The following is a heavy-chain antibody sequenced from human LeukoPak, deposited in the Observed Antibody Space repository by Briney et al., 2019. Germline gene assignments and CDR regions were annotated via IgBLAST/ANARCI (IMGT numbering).Heavy chain of an antibody. CDR1: GFTFSSYA. V-gene: IGHV3-23*01. CDR3: AKDPYFYCSGGSCFIDY. J-gene: IGHJ4*02. Sequence: PGGSLRLSCAASGFTFSSYAMSWVRQAPGKGLEGVSAISGSGGSTYYADSVKGRFTISRDNSKNTLYLQMNSLRAEDTAVYYCAKDPYFYCSGGSCFIDYWGQGTLATVSS. D-gene: IGHD2-15*01. CDR2: ISGSGGST.